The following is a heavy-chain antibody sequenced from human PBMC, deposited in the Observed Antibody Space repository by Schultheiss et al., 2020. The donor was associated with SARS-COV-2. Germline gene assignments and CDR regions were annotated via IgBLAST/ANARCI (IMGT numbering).Heavy chain of an antibody. CDR1: GFTFRSSP. CDR2: VSSDGLNG. Sequence: GGSLRLSCAASGFTFRSSPMHWVRQAPGKGLEWVAVVSSDGLNGQYADSVKGRFAISKDNSKNTLSLQMDSLRVEDTAIYFCAKEGYRSGRAGAFDVWGHGTVVTVSS. CDR3: AKEGYRSGRAGAFDV. V-gene: IGHV3-30*09. J-gene: IGHJ3*01. D-gene: IGHD5-18*01.